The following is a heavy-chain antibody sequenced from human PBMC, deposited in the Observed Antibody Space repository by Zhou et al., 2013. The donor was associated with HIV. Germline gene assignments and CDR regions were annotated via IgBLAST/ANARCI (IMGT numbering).Heavy chain of an antibody. D-gene: IGHD1-7*01. J-gene: IGHJ5*02. CDR3: APLGVEVSGTSSRINWFDP. CDR1: GGTFSSYA. Sequence: QVQLVQSGAEVKKPGSSVKVSCKASGGTFSSYAISWVRQAPGQGLEWMGGIIPIFGTANYAQKFQGRVTITTDESTSTAYMELSSLRSEDTAVYYCAPLGVEVSGTSSRINWFDPWGQGTLVTVSS. CDR2: IIPIFGTA. V-gene: IGHV1-69*05.